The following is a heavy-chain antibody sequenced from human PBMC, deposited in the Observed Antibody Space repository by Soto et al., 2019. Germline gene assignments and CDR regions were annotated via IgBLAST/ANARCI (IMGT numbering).Heavy chain of an antibody. V-gene: IGHV4-31*03. CDR1: GGSISSGGYY. Sequence: SETLSLTCTVSGGSISSGGYYWSWIRQHPGKGLEWIGYIYYSGSTYYNPSLKSRVTTSVDTSKNQFSLKLSSETAADTAVYYCARDLQYSRLFYGMDVWGQGTTVTVSS. J-gene: IGHJ6*02. D-gene: IGHD6-13*01. CDR2: IYYSGST. CDR3: ARDLQYSRLFYGMDV.